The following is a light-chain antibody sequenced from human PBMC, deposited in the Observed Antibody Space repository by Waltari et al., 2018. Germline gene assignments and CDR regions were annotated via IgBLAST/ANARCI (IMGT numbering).Light chain of an antibody. V-gene: IGKV3-15*01. CDR2: GAS. CDR3: QQYNVWPPLT. CDR1: QSIHDN. Sequence: EIVMTQSPATLSVSQGERATLYCRASQSIHDNLAWYQQKPGQAPRLLIYGASTRATGIPARFRGSGSGAEFTLTITNLQSEDCAVYYCQQYNVWPPLTFGGGTKVEIK. J-gene: IGKJ4*01.